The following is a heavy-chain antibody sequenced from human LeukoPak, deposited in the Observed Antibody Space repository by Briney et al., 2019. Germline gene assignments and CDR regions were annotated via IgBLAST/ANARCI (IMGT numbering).Heavy chain of an antibody. CDR1: GFTFSMYW. Sequence: PGGSLPLSCAAAGFTFSMYWRHWGRQAPGKRRRGVSRINCDGSSTTYTDSVKGRFTISRDNAKNTLYLQMDSLSAEDTAVYSCARDRNYSASSGYYGIAYWGQGTLVTAPS. CDR2: INCDGSST. V-gene: IGHV3-74*01. D-gene: IGHD3-22*01. J-gene: IGHJ4*02. CDR3: ARDRNYSASSGYYGIAY.